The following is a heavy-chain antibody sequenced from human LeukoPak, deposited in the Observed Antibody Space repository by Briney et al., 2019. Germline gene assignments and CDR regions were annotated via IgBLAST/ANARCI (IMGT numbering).Heavy chain of an antibody. CDR3: ARRTAKWHHRSPEFDP. D-gene: IGHD5-12*01. CDR2: IYFGGTT. CDR1: GGSISWYY. J-gene: IGHJ5*01. Sequence: PSETLSLTCTVSGGSISWYYCSWIRQPPGKGLEWIGDIYFGGTTNYKTSLKSRVTISLHTSTNQFSLNLTSVTAADTAEYFCARRTAKWHHRSPEFDPWGQGTLVIVSS. V-gene: IGHV4-59*08.